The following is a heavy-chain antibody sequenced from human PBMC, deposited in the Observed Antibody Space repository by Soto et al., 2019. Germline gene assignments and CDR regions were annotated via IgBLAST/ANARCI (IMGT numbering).Heavy chain of an antibody. D-gene: IGHD3-22*01. CDR3: AKDGDYYDSSGYYRYWYFDL. CDR1: GFTFSSYA. J-gene: IGHJ2*01. Sequence: GGSLRLSCAASGFTFSSYAVSWVRQAPGKGLEWVSTISGSGGSTYYADSVKGRFTISRDNSKNTLYLQMNSLRAEDTAVYYCAKDGDYYDSSGYYRYWYFDLWGRGTLVTVSS. V-gene: IGHV3-23*01. CDR2: ISGSGGST.